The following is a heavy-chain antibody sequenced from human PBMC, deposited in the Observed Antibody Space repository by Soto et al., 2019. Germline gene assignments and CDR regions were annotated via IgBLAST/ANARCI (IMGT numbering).Heavy chain of an antibody. CDR3: ARRERYYGSPGWFDP. CDR2: VYYNENT. Sequence: PSETLSLTCTVSGGSINDFAYYWGWIRQPPGKGLEWIGTVYYNENTYYNPSLKSRVTISVDTAKYQFSLNLRSVTAADTAMYFRARRERYYGSPGWFDPWGQGTLVTVSS. D-gene: IGHD3-16*01. J-gene: IGHJ5*02. CDR1: GGSINDFAYY. V-gene: IGHV4-39*01.